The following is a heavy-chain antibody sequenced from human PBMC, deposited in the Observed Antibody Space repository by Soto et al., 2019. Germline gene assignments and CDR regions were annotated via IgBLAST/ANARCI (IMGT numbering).Heavy chain of an antibody. J-gene: IGHJ4*02. Sequence: NPSETLSLTCAVYGGSFSGYYWSWIRQPPGKGLEWIGEINHSGSTNYNPSLKSRVTISVDTSKNQFSLKLSSVTAADTAVYYCASFWFGELCCRDYWGQGTLVTVSS. D-gene: IGHD3-10*01. CDR3: ASFWFGELCCRDY. CDR1: GGSFSGYY. CDR2: INHSGST. V-gene: IGHV4-34*01.